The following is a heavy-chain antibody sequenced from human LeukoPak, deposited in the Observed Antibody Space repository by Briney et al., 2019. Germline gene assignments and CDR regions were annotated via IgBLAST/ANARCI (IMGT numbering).Heavy chain of an antibody. D-gene: IGHD2-15*01. J-gene: IGHJ4*02. CDR3: ARVVASTSIDS. Sequence: KPSETLSLTCTVSGYSISSGYYWGWIRQPPGKGLEWLGSIYQSGRTYYNPSLKSRVTISVDTSTNRFSLKLTSVTAADTALYYCARVVASTSIDSWGQGTLVTVSS. CDR1: GYSISSGYY. CDR2: IYQSGRT. V-gene: IGHV4-38-2*02.